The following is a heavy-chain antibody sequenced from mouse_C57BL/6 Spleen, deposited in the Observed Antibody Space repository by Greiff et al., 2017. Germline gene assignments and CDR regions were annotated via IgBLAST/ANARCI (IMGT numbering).Heavy chain of an antibody. Sequence: QVQLQQPGAELVKPGASVKMSCKASGYTFTSYWITWVKQRPGQGLEWIGDIYPGSGSTNYNEKCKSKGTLTVDKSSSTAYMQLSSLTSEDSAVYYYARGYYGSSIYAMDYWGQGTSVTVSS. V-gene: IGHV1-55*01. CDR1: GYTFTSYW. CDR2: IYPGSGST. J-gene: IGHJ4*01. D-gene: IGHD1-1*01. CDR3: ARGYYGSSIYAMDY.